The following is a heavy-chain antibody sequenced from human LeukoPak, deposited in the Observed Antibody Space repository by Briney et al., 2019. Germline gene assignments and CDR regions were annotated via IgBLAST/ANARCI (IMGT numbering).Heavy chain of an antibody. CDR3: AKDPYSGSFEYFQH. V-gene: IGHV3-30*18. D-gene: IGHD1-26*01. Sequence: GGSLRLSCAASGFTFSSYGMHWVRQAPGKGLEWVAVISHDESNKYYADSVKGRFTISRDNSKNTLYLQMNSLRAEGTAVYYCAKDPYSGSFEYFQHWGQGTLVTVSS. J-gene: IGHJ1*01. CDR2: ISHDESNK. CDR1: GFTFSSYG.